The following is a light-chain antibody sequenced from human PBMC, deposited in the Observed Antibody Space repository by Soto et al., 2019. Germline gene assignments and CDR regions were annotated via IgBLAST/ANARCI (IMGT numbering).Light chain of an antibody. Sequence: QSVLTQPASVSGSPGQSITISCTGTSSDVGGYNYVSWYQQHPGKAPKLMIYDVSNRPSGVSNRFSGSKSGNTASLTISGLHADDEPDYYCSSYITSSAYIFGTGTKVTVL. CDR3: SSYITSSAYI. CDR1: SSDVGGYNY. CDR2: DVS. V-gene: IGLV2-14*01. J-gene: IGLJ1*01.